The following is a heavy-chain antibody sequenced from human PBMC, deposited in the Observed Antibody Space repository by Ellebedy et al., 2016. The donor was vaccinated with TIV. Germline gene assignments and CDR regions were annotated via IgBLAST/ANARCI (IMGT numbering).Heavy chain of an antibody. D-gene: IGHD4-17*01. J-gene: IGHJ3*01. CDR3: ARGLTGDYGAFDV. Sequence: GESLKISCAASGFMFWRRWMSWVRQAPGKGLEWVANIADDGREENYVDSVRGRFTISRDNAKNLLSPHMNTLRAEDTAVYYCARGLTGDYGAFDVWGPGTMVTVSS. V-gene: IGHV3-7*01. CDR2: IADDGREE. CDR1: GFMFWRRW.